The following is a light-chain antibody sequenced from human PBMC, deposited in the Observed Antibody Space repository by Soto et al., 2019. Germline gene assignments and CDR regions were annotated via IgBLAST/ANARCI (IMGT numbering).Light chain of an antibody. V-gene: IGKV4-1*01. J-gene: IGKJ4*01. CDR3: QQYYSTPLT. CDR1: QSVLYNSNNKNH. CDR2: WAS. Sequence: DIVMTQSPDSLSVSLGEGATINCKSSQSVLYNSNNKNHLAWYQQKPGQPPKLLIYWASTRESGVPDRFSGSGSGTDFTLTISSLQAEDVAVYYCQQYYSTPLTFGGGTKVEIK.